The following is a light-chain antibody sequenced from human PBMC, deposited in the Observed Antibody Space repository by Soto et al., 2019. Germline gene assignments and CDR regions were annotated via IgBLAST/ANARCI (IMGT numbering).Light chain of an antibody. CDR1: SREVGGYNY. J-gene: IGLJ2*01. V-gene: IGLV2-14*01. Sequence: QSVLAQPASVSGSPGQSITISCTGTSREVGGYNYVSWYQQHPGKAPKLMIYDVSNRPSGVSNRFSGSKSGNTASLTISGLQAEDEADYYCSSYTSSSTRVFGGGTKVTVL. CDR2: DVS. CDR3: SSYTSSSTRV.